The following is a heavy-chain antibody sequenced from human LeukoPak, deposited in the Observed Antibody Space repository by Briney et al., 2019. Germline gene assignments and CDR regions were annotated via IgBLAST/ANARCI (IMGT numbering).Heavy chain of an antibody. D-gene: IGHD2-2*02. CDR2: FDPEDGET. Sequence: ASVKVSCKVSGYTLTELSMHWVRQAPGKGLEWMGGFDPEDGETIYAQKFQGRVTMTEDTSTDTAYMELSSLRSEDTAVYYCATGLPSTSCYRGGCWFDPWGQGTLVTVSS. CDR1: GYTLTELS. V-gene: IGHV1-24*01. J-gene: IGHJ5*02. CDR3: ATGLPSTSCYRGGCWFDP.